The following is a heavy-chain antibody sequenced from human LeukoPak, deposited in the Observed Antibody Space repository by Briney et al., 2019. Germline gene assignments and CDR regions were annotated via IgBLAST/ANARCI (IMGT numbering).Heavy chain of an antibody. CDR1: GFTISNYW. CDR2: IKQAESER. CDR3: ARAHSSSYEAPFDY. D-gene: IGHD6-13*01. V-gene: IGHV3-7*01. Sequence: GGSLRLSCAASGFTISNYWMSWVRQAPGKGLEWVANIKQAESERFYVDSVKDRFIISRDNAENSVYLQMKSLRDEDTAVYYCARAHSSSYEAPFDYWGQGTLVTVSS. J-gene: IGHJ4*02.